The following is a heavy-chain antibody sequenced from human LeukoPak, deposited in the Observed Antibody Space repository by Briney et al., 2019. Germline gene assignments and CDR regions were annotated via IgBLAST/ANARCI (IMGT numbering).Heavy chain of an antibody. CDR1: GFTFSSYA. CDR2: ISGSGGST. V-gene: IGHV3-23*01. CDR3: AKDGIGYCTNGVCRHNWFDP. Sequence: PGGSLRLSCAASGFTFSSYAMSRVRQAPGKGLEWVSAISGSGGSTYYADSVKGRFTISRGNSKNTLYLQMNSLRAEDTAVYYCAKDGIGYCTNGVCRHNWFDPWGQGTLVTVSS. J-gene: IGHJ5*02. D-gene: IGHD2-8*01.